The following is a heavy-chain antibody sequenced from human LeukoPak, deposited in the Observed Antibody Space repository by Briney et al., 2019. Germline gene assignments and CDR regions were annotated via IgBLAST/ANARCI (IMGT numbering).Heavy chain of an antibody. CDR3: ARGELSGDVTYYGLDV. V-gene: IGHV1-46*01. Sequence: ASVKVSCKAPGDTFTNYYLHWVRQAPGQGLEWMGIVNPTGSSTIYAQKFQGRVTMTRDTSTSTVNMELSSLRSEDTAVYYCARGELSGDVTYYGLDVWGQGTAATVSS. CDR2: VNPTGSST. CDR1: GDTFTNYY. D-gene: IGHD3-10*01. J-gene: IGHJ6*02.